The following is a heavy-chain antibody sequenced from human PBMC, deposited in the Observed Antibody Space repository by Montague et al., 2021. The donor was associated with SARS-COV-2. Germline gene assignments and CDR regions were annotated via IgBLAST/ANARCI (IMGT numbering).Heavy chain of an antibody. J-gene: IGHJ6*02. Sequence: CAISGDSVSSNSATRNWVRQSPSRGLEWLGRTYYRPKWYNDYAVSVRGRVTINPDTSKNQFSLQLNSVTPEDTAIYYCTSGREGNYNVMDVWGQGTTVTVSS. V-gene: IGHV6-1*01. CDR2: TYYRPKWYN. D-gene: IGHD1-1*01. CDR1: GDSVSSNSAT. CDR3: TSGREGNYNVMDV.